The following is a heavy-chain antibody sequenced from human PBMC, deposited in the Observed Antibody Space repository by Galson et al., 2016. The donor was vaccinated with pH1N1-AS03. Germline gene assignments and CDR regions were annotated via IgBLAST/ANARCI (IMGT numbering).Heavy chain of an antibody. Sequence: SLRLSCAASGFSFSTYDMTWVRQAPGKGLEWVSGISGSGGTTYYAESVKGRYAISRDNAKNTLYLLMNSLRAEDTAVYYCAKGDDFWSGYYPNYNYCMDVWGKGTTVTVSS. D-gene: IGHD3-3*01. CDR2: ISGSGGTT. V-gene: IGHV3-23*01. CDR1: GFSFSTYD. CDR3: AKGDDFWSGYYPNYNYCMDV. J-gene: IGHJ6*03.